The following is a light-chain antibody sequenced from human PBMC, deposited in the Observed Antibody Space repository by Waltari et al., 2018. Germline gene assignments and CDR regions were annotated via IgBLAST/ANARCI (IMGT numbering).Light chain of an antibody. CDR1: QSVLHSPVNKDY. CDR3: QQYHSPPYT. Sequence: DIVMTQSPDSLAVSLGERVTINCKSSQSVLHSPVNKDYLAWFQQRPGQPPKLLIYWASTRESGVPDRFSGSGSGTDFTLTISSLQAEDVAVYYCQQYHSPPYTFGQGTKLEIK. J-gene: IGKJ2*01. V-gene: IGKV4-1*01. CDR2: WAS.